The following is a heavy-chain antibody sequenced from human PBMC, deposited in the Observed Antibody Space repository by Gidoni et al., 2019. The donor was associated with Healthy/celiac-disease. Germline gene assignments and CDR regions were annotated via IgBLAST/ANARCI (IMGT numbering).Heavy chain of an antibody. J-gene: IGHJ4*02. Sequence: QVQLQESGPGLVKPSQPLSLTCTVSGGSISRGDYYWSWIRQPPGTGLEWIGYIYYSGSTYYNPSLKSRVTISVDTSKNQFSLKLSSVTAADTAVYYCARVFTRWLQLGHYFDYWGQGTLVTVSS. CDR2: IYYSGST. D-gene: IGHD5-12*01. CDR3: ARVFTRWLQLGHYFDY. V-gene: IGHV4-30-4*01. CDR1: GGSISRGDYY.